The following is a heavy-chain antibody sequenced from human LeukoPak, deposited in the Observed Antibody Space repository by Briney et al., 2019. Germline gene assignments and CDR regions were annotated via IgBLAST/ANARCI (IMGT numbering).Heavy chain of an antibody. Sequence: SVKVSCKASGYTFTSYDINWVRQAPGQGLEWMGRIIPILGIANYAQKFQGRVTITADKSTSTAYMELSSLRSEDTAVYYCARAPLAVAGNWFDPWGQGTLVTVSS. J-gene: IGHJ5*02. CDR3: ARAPLAVAGNWFDP. CDR2: IIPILGIA. V-gene: IGHV1-69*04. D-gene: IGHD6-19*01. CDR1: GYTFTSYD.